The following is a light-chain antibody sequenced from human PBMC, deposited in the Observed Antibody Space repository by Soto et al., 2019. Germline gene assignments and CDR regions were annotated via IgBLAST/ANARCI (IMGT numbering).Light chain of an antibody. CDR1: HDISSW. CDR3: QQANSFPLT. V-gene: IGKV1-12*01. CDR2: AAS. J-gene: IGKJ5*01. Sequence: DIQMTQSPSSVSASVGDTVSITCRATHDISSWLAWYQQKAGKAPELLIYAASRLQRGVPSRFSGGGSGTHYTLTIDNLQPEDFATYYCQQANSFPLTFRQGTRLEIK.